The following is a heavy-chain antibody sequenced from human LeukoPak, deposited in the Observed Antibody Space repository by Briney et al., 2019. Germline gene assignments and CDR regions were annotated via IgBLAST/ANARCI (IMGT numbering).Heavy chain of an antibody. CDR2: MNPNGGNT. V-gene: IGHV1-8*03. CDR1: GYTFTSYD. CDR3: ARVTPLYSSGLFDY. Sequence: EASVKVSCKASGYTFTSYDINWVRQATGQGLEWMGWMNPNGGNTGYAQKFQGRVTITRNTSISTAYMELSSLRSEDTAVYYCARVTPLYSSGLFDYWGQGTLVTVSS. D-gene: IGHD6-19*01. J-gene: IGHJ4*02.